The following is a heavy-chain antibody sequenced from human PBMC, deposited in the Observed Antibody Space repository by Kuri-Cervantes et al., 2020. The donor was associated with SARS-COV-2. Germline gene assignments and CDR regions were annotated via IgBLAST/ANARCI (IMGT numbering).Heavy chain of an antibody. D-gene: IGHD3/OR15-3a*01. CDR2: ISGSGGRT. CDR3: AKDTWTGMKVILDY. Sequence: GGSLRLSCTASGFTFSSYAMSWARQAPGKGLEWVSGISGSGGRTYYADSVKGRSTISRDNSKNTLYLQMSSVRAEDTAVYYCAKDTWTGMKVILDYWGQGILVTVSS. J-gene: IGHJ4*02. V-gene: IGHV3-23*01. CDR1: GFTFSSYA.